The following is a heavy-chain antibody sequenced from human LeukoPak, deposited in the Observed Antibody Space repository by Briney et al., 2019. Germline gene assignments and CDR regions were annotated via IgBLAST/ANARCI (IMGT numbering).Heavy chain of an antibody. Sequence: GESLRLSCAASGFTFSNAWMRWVRQAPGKGLELVGRIKSKTDGGTTDYAAPVKGRFTISRDDSKNTLYLQMNSLKTEDTAVYYCTPETPPAGDSIDVPYFDYWGQGTLLTVSS. CDR1: GFTFSNAW. J-gene: IGHJ4*02. CDR3: TPETPPAGDSIDVPYFDY. V-gene: IGHV3-15*01. CDR2: IKSKTDGGTT. D-gene: IGHD4-17*01.